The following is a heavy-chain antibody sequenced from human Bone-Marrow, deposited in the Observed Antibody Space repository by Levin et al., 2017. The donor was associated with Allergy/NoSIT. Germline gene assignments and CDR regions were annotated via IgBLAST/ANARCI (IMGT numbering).Heavy chain of an antibody. D-gene: IGHD1-26*01. CDR3: ARALAVGGLIDC. CDR1: GDSVSNNSSA. Sequence: PSETLSLTCAISGDSVSNNSSAWDWIRQSPSRGLEWLGRTYYKSKWYNDYALSVKSRITINPDISKNQFSLLLKSVTPEDAAVYYCARALAVGGLIDCWGQGTLVTVSS. V-gene: IGHV6-1*01. CDR2: TYYKSKWYN. J-gene: IGHJ4*02.